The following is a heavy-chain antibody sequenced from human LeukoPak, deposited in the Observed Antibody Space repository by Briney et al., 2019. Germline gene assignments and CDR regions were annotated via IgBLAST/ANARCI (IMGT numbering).Heavy chain of an antibody. CDR2: ISYDGGNK. CDR1: GFTFSNYA. Sequence: PGRSLRLSCAASGFTFSNYAMHWVRQAPGKGLERVAVISYDGGNKYYADSVKGRFTISRDNSKNTLYLQMNSLRPEETAVYYCVRTDCTGGSCYPNFDYWGQGTLVTVSS. V-gene: IGHV3-30*01. CDR3: VRTDCTGGSCYPNFDY. D-gene: IGHD2-15*01. J-gene: IGHJ4*02.